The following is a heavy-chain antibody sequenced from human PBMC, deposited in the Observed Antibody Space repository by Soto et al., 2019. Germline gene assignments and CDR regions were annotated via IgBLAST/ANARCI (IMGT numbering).Heavy chain of an antibody. CDR3: ARELPPLYYYDSKKGFDY. CDR2: INHSGST. CDR1: GGSISAYY. D-gene: IGHD3-22*01. V-gene: IGHV4-34*01. J-gene: IGHJ4*02. Sequence: SETLSLTCTVSGGSISAYYWSWIRQPPGKGLEWIGEINHSGSTNYNPSLKSRVTISVDTSKNQFSLKLSSVTAADTAVYYCARELPPLYYYDSKKGFDYWGQGTLVTVSS.